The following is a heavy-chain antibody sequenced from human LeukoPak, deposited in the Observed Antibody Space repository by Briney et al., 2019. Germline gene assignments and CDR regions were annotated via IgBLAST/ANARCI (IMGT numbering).Heavy chain of an antibody. V-gene: IGHV4-61*02. D-gene: IGHD6-19*01. CDR3: ASHGYSSGWYMEDY. CDR1: GGSISSGSYY. Sequence: PSQTLSLTCTVSGGSISSGSYYWSWIRQPAGKGLEWIGRIYTSGSTNYNPSLKSRVTISVDTSKNQFSLKLSSVTAADTAVYYCASHGYSSGWYMEDYWGQGTLVTVSS. J-gene: IGHJ4*02. CDR2: IYTSGST.